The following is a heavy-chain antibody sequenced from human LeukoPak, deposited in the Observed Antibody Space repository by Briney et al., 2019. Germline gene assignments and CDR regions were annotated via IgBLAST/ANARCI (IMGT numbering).Heavy chain of an antibody. CDR2: IYYSRST. D-gene: IGHD3-3*02. CDR3: ARGISFFDY. J-gene: IGHJ4*02. Sequence: SETLSLTCAVSGGSISSSNWWSWVRQPPGKGLEWIGYIYYSRSTNYNPSLKSRVTISVDTSKNQFSLKLNSVTAADTAVYYCARGISFFDYWGQGTLVTVSS. V-gene: IGHV4-4*02. CDR1: GGSISSSNW.